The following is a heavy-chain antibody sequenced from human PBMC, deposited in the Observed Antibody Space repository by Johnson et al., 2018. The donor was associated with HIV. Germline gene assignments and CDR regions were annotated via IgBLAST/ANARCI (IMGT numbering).Heavy chain of an antibody. V-gene: IGHV3-NL1*01. CDR3: AREMNAGNDAFDI. CDR1: GFTFAYYG. CDR2: IYSGGST. Sequence: QVQLVESGGGVIRPGGSLRLSCAASGFTFAYYGMTWVLQAPGKGLEWVSVIYSGGSTYYADSVKGRFTISRDNSKNTLYLQMNSLRAEDTAVYYCAREMNAGNDAFDIWGQGTMVIVSS. J-gene: IGHJ3*02.